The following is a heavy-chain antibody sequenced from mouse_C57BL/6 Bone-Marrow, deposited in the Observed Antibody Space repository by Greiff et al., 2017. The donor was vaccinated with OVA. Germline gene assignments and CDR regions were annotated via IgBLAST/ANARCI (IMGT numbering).Heavy chain of an antibody. Sequence: QVQLQQPGAELVMPGASVKLSCKASGYTFTSYWMHWVKQRPGQGLEWIGEIDPSDSYTNYNQKFKGKSTLTVDNSSSTAYMQLSSLTSEDSAVYYCARRGGGLWGQGTSVTVSS. V-gene: IGHV1-69*01. J-gene: IGHJ4*01. CDR2: IDPSDSYT. D-gene: IGHD1-1*02. CDR3: ARRGGGL. CDR1: GYTFTSYW.